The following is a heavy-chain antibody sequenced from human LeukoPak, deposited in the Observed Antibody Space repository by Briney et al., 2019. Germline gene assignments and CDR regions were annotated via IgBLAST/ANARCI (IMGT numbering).Heavy chain of an antibody. J-gene: IGHJ4*02. V-gene: IGHV4-34*01. CDR1: GGSFSGYH. CDR3: ARDPTTVVTTPYYFDF. D-gene: IGHD4-23*01. CDR2: INDRGHT. Sequence: PSETLPLTCAVHGGSFSGYHWNWIRQSPGKGLEWIGEINDRGHTNYNPSLESRVTISVDTSKKQFSLKLSSVAAADTAVYYCARDPTTVVTTPYYFDFWGQGTLVTVSS.